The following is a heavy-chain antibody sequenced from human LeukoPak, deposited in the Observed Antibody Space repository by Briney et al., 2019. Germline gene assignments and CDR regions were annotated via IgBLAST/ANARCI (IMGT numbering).Heavy chain of an antibody. Sequence: PGGSLRLSCAASGFTFSTYVMHWVRQAPGKGLDWVALIWDDGNNKYYADSVKGRFTISRDNSKNTLYLQMNSLRAEDTAVYYCAKDRYSSSWYEYWGQGTLVTVSS. CDR1: GFTFSTYV. CDR3: AKDRYSSSWYEY. D-gene: IGHD6-13*01. V-gene: IGHV3-30*02. J-gene: IGHJ4*02. CDR2: IWDDGNNK.